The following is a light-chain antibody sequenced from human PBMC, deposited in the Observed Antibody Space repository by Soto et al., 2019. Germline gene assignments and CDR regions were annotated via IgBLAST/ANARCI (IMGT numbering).Light chain of an antibody. Sequence: VLTQSPVTLSLSPGEGATLSSRASQSISSSYLSWYKQKPGQAPRLVIYGASTRATGIPARFSGSGRGSGTDFTLTISSLHPEDFAVYYCLQDYHLPITFGQGTRLEIK. CDR2: GAS. V-gene: IGKV3D-7*01. CDR1: QSISSSY. CDR3: LQDYHLPIT. J-gene: IGKJ5*01.